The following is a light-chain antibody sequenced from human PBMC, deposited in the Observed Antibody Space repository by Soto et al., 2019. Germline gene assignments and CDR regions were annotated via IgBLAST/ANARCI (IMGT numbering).Light chain of an antibody. Sequence: QSALTQPASVSGSPGQSITISCTGTSSDVGSYDLVSWYQQHPGKAPQLMIYEVTNRPSGISNRFSGSKSGNTASLTISGLQAEDEADYYCCSYAGSSTVVFGGGTKLTGL. CDR1: SSDVGSYDL. CDR3: CSYAGSSTVV. CDR2: EVT. V-gene: IGLV2-23*02. J-gene: IGLJ2*01.